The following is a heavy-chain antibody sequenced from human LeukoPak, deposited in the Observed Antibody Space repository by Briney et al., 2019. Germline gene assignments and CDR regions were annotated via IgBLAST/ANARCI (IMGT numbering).Heavy chain of an antibody. CDR1: GFTFSSYS. Sequence: GGSLRLSCAASGFTFSSYSMNWVRQAPGKGLEWVSSISRSSIYKYYADSMKGRFTISRDNAKNSVYLQVNSVRAEDTAVYYCARGRYDSSGYYALFDYWGRGTLVTVSS. J-gene: IGHJ4*02. CDR2: ISRSSIYK. V-gene: IGHV3-21*01. D-gene: IGHD3-22*01. CDR3: ARGRYDSSGYYALFDY.